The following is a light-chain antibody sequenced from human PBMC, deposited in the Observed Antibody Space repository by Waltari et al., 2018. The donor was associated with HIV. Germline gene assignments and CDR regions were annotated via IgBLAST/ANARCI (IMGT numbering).Light chain of an antibody. CDR3: QVWDSNDDWV. J-gene: IGLJ3*02. CDR2: DDT. V-gene: IGLV3-21*02. CDR1: NLRTKD. Sequence: SSVLTQPPSVSVAPGQTATVACLGHNLRTKDVHWYRQRPGQAPEVVVHDDTDRPSESPVRISGSNFGDMATLTLESVESDDEAVYYCQVWDSNDDWVFGGGTRVTVL.